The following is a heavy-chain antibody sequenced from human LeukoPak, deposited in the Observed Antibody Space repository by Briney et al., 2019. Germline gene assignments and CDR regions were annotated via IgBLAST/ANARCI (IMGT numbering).Heavy chain of an antibody. Sequence: GGSLRLSCAASGFTFSSYEMNWVRQAPGKGLEWVSYISSSGSTIYYADSVKGRFTISRDNAKNSLYLQMSSLRAEDTAVYYCASLLELPLYWGQGTLVTVSS. CDR3: ASLLELPLY. CDR2: ISSSGSTI. J-gene: IGHJ4*02. CDR1: GFTFSSYE. V-gene: IGHV3-48*03. D-gene: IGHD1-7*01.